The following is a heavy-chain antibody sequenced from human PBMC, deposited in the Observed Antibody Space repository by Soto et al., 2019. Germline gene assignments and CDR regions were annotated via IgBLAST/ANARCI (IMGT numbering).Heavy chain of an antibody. J-gene: IGHJ4*02. D-gene: IGHD2-8*02. CDR3: ARDKITGLFDY. CDR1: GGSISSSSYY. CDR2: IYYSGST. V-gene: IGHV4-39*07. Sequence: SETLSLTCTVSGGSISSSSYYWGWIRQPPGKWLEWIGSIYYSGSTNYNPSLKSRVTISVDTSKNQFSLKLTSVTAADTAVYYCARDKITGLFDYWGQGTLVTVSS.